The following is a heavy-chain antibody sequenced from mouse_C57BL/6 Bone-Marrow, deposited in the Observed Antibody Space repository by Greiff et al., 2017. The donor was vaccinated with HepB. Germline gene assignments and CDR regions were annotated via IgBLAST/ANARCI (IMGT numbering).Heavy chain of an antibody. Sequence: VQLQQSGAELARPGASVKLSCKASGYTFTSYGISWVKQRTGQGLEWIGEIYPRSGNNYYNAKFKGKATLTADKSSSPAYMELRSLTSADSAVYFCEAAQATWAYWGQGTLVTVSA. CDR1: GYTFTSYG. J-gene: IGHJ3*01. V-gene: IGHV1-81*01. CDR2: IYPRSGNN. CDR3: EAAQATWAY. D-gene: IGHD3-2*02.